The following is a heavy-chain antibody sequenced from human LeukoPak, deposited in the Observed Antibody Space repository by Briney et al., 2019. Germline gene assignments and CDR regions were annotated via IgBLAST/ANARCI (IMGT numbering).Heavy chain of an antibody. Sequence: SETLSLTCTVSGGSINTPNYYWGWIRQTPGKGLEWIGYIHYSGSTNYNPSLKSRLTISVETSKNQFSLKLRSVTAADTAVYYCARYREVGATVDYWGQGTLVTVSS. CDR3: ARYREVGATVDY. CDR1: GGSINTPNYY. CDR2: IHYSGST. V-gene: IGHV4-61*01. J-gene: IGHJ4*02. D-gene: IGHD1-26*01.